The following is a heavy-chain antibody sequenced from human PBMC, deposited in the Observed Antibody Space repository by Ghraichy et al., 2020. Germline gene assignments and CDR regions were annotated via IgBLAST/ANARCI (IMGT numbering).Heavy chain of an antibody. J-gene: IGHJ4*02. D-gene: IGHD3-10*01. CDR2: IKTDGSTT. CDR1: GLTFSSYW. CDR3: STSPRADRGNY. V-gene: IGHV3-74*01. Sequence: GSLRLSCAASGLTFSSYWMHWVRQAPGKGLEWVSHIKTDGSTTNYADSVRGRFTISRDNAKNTLYLQMNSLRADDTAVYYCSTSPRADRGNYWGQGTLVPVSP.